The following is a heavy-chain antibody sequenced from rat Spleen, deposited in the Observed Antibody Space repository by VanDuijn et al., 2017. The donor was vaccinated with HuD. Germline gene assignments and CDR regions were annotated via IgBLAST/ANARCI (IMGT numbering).Heavy chain of an antibody. CDR3: ARRHYGYTDYFDY. J-gene: IGHJ2*01. CDR1: GFTFSNYG. V-gene: IGHV5-29*01. Sequence: EVQLVESDGGLVQPGRSLKLSCTASGFTFSNYGMAWVRQAPTKGLEWVATISYDGSGTYYRDSVKGRFTISRDNAKSTLYLQMDSLGSEDTATYYCARRHYGYTDYFDYWGQGVMVTVSS. D-gene: IGHD1-11*01. CDR2: ISYDGSGT.